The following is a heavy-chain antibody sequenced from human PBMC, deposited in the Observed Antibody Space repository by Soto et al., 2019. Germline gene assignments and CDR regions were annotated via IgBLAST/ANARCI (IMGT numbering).Heavy chain of an antibody. D-gene: IGHD3-3*01. CDR1: GYSFASFW. Sequence: GESLKISCKGSGYSFASFWIGWVRQMPGKGLEWTGIIYPGDSDTRYSPSFQGPVTISADKSISTAYLQWSSLKASDTAMYYCAKYYGFWSGYSTPYYYYGMDVWGQGTTVTVSS. V-gene: IGHV5-51*01. J-gene: IGHJ6*02. CDR3: AKYYGFWSGYSTPYYYYGMDV. CDR2: IYPGDSDT.